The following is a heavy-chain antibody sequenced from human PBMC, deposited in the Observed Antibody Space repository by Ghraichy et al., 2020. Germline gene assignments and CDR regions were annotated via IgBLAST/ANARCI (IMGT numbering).Heavy chain of an antibody. J-gene: IGHJ6*03. CDR1: GYPFTSYD. V-gene: IGHV1-8*01. D-gene: IGHD3-10*01. Sequence: ASVKVSCMASGYPFTSYDVNWVRQAPGQGLEWMGWMNPKSGNTGYSQKFQGRVTMTRNTSLSTAYMELNSLTYEDTAVYYCARGPWRSIDYYNYYMDVWGKGTTVTVSS. CDR3: ARGPWRSIDYYNYYMDV. CDR2: MNPKSGNT.